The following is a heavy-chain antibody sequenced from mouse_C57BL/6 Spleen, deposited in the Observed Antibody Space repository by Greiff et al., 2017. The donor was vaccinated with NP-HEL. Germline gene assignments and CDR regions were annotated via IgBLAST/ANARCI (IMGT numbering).Heavy chain of an antibody. CDR1: GYTFTSYW. D-gene: IGHD1-1*01. Sequence: QVQLQQPGAELVKPGASVKLSCKASGYTFTSYWMHWVKQRPGQGLEWIGMIHPNSSSTHYNEKFKSKATLTVDKSSSTAYIILSLLTSEDSAVYYCARDYDSSSYGYFDDWGTGTTVTVSS. J-gene: IGHJ1*03. CDR2: IHPNSSST. CDR3: ARDYDSSSYGYFDD. V-gene: IGHV1-64*01.